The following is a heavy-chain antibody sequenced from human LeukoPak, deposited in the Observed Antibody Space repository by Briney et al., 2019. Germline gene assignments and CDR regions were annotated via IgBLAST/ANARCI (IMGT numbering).Heavy chain of an antibody. J-gene: IGHJ4*02. Sequence: SETLSLTCTVSGGSISSGSYYWSWIRQPAGKGLEWIGRIYTSGSTNYNPSLKSRVTISVDTSKNQFSLKLSSVTAADTAVYYCARAPVEMATIDLDYWGQGTLVTVSS. V-gene: IGHV4-61*02. CDR1: GGSISSGSYY. CDR2: IYTSGST. CDR3: ARAPVEMATIDLDY. D-gene: IGHD5-24*01.